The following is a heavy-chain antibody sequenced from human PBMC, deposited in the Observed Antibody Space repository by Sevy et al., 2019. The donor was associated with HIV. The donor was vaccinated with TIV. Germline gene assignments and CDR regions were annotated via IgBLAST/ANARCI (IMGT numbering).Heavy chain of an antibody. V-gene: IGHV3-7*01. Sequence: GGSLRLSCAASGFTFSNYWMNWVRQAPGKGLEWVANIKEDGSEKNYVDSVKGRFTISRDNAKTSLFLQMNSLRAEDTAVYYCARAVDSSSWLPYNWFDPWGQGTLVTVSS. CDR1: GFTFSNYW. CDR2: IKEDGSEK. D-gene: IGHD6-13*01. J-gene: IGHJ5*02. CDR3: ARAVDSSSWLPYNWFDP.